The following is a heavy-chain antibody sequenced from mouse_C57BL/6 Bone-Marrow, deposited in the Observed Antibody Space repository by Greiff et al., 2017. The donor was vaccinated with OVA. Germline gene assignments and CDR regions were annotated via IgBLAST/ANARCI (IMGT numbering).Heavy chain of an antibody. CDR3: ARYYYDSRDFDY. D-gene: IGHD1-1*01. Sequence: VMLVESGAELARPGASVKLSCKASGYTFTSYGISWVKQRTGQGLEWIGEIYPRSGNTYYNEKFKGKATLTADKSSSTAYMELRSLTSEDSAVYFCARYYYDSRDFDYWGQGTTLTVSS. CDR2: IYPRSGNT. V-gene: IGHV1-81*01. CDR1: GYTFTSYG. J-gene: IGHJ2*01.